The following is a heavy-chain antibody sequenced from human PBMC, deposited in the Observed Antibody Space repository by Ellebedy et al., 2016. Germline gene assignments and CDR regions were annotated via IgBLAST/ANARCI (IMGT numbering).Heavy chain of an antibody. Sequence: SETLSLTCTVSGGSISSSSYYWGWIRQPPGKGLEWFGSNYYSGSTNYNPFRKSRVTISVDTSKNQFSLKLSSVTAADTAVYDCARHGDGSSSDAFDIWGQGTMVTVSS. D-gene: IGHD6-13*01. CDR1: GGSISSSSYY. J-gene: IGHJ3*02. V-gene: IGHV4-39*01. CDR2: NYYSGST. CDR3: ARHGDGSSSDAFDI.